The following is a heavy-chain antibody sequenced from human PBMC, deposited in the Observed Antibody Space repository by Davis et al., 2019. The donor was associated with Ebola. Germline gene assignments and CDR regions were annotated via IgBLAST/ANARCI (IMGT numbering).Heavy chain of an antibody. J-gene: IGHJ4*02. D-gene: IGHD2-8*01. CDR1: GGTFSSYA. CDR3: ARQLGYCTNGVCSNRGGDY. Sequence: SVKVSCKASGGTFSSYAISWVRQAPGQGLEWMGGIIPIFGTANYAQKFQGRVTITADKSTSTAYMELSSLRSEDTAVYYCARQLGYCTNGVCSNRGGDYWGQGTLVTVSS. V-gene: IGHV1-69*06. CDR2: IIPIFGTA.